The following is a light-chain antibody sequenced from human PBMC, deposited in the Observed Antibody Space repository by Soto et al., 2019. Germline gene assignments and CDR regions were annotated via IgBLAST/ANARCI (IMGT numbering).Light chain of an antibody. CDR2: VAS. J-gene: IGKJ4*01. Sequence: EIVMTQSPATLSVSPGERATLSCRASQSVSRNLAWYQQKPGQTPKLLIYVASTRATGIPARFSGSGSGTEFTLNISSLQSEDFAVYYCQQYNVWPLTFGGGTKVEFK. CDR3: QQYNVWPLT. V-gene: IGKV3-15*01. CDR1: QSVSRN.